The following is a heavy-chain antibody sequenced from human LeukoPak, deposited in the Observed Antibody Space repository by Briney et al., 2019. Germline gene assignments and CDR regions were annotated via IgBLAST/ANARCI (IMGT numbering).Heavy chain of an antibody. Sequence: GGSLRLSCVTSGFTFRSYSMNWVRQAPGKGLEWVSYISSSSSAIYYADSVKGRFTISRDNAKNSLYLQMNSLRAEDTAVYYCARDGERDYYYYYMDVWGKGTTVTISS. CDR1: GFTFRSYS. V-gene: IGHV3-48*04. CDR2: ISSSSSAI. CDR3: ARDGERDYYYYYMDV. D-gene: IGHD1-26*01. J-gene: IGHJ6*03.